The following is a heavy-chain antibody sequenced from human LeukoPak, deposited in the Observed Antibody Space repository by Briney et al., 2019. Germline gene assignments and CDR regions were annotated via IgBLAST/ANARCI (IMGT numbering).Heavy chain of an antibody. Sequence: ASVKVSCKASGYTFNGYYMHWVRQAPGQGLEWMGWISPKSGGTYYEQKFQGRVTMTRDTSISTAYMELSSLRSDDTAVYYCAKDRNMVPDAFDIWGQGTMVTVSS. J-gene: IGHJ3*02. CDR1: GYTFNGYY. CDR2: ISPKSGGT. D-gene: IGHD3-10*01. CDR3: AKDRNMVPDAFDI. V-gene: IGHV1-2*02.